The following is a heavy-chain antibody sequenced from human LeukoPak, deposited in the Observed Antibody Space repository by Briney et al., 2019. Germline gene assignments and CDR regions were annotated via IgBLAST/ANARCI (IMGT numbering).Heavy chain of an antibody. CDR3: ARQSAGRDGYKDY. V-gene: IGHV5-51*01. J-gene: IGHJ4*02. CDR2: VYPGDSDT. CDR1: GYSFTTYW. Sequence: GESLKLSCKGSGYSFTTYWIAWVRQMPGKGLEWMGFVYPGDSDTRYSPSFQGQVTISADKSINTAYLQWSSLKASDTAMYYCARQSAGRDGYKDYWGQGTLVTVSS. D-gene: IGHD5-24*01.